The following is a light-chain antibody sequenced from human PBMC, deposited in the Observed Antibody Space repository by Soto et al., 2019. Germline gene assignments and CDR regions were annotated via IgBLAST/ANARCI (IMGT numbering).Light chain of an antibody. J-gene: IGLJ2*01. CDR2: DVT. CDR1: SNDNGGYNF. CDR3: CSYAGTFIYVV. V-gene: IGLV2-11*01. Sequence: QSVLTQPRSVSGSPGQSVTISCTGASNDNGGYNFVSWYQQTPGMAPRLIIYDVTKRPSGVPDRFSGSKSGNTASLTISGLQAEDEAEYFCCSYAGTFIYVVFGGGTKVTVL.